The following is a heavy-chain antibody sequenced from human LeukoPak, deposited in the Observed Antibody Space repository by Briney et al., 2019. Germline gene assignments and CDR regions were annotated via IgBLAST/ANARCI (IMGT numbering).Heavy chain of an antibody. CDR2: IFYSGST. V-gene: IGHV4-39*01. CDR1: GGSIKSSTDY. CDR3: ARRDDFNAY. Sequence: SETLSLTCTVSGGSIKSSTDYFWGWIRQPPGKGREWIGSIFYSGSTYYNPSLKSRVTMSVDTSKNQFSLTLSSVTAADTAVYYCARRDDFNAYWGQGTLVTVSS. J-gene: IGHJ4*02. D-gene: IGHD2-21*02.